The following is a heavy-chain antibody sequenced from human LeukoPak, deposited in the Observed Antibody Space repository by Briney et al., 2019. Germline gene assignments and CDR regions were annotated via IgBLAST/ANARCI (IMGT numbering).Heavy chain of an antibody. D-gene: IGHD3-22*01. Sequence: SETLSPTCTVSGGSISGYYWSWIRQSPGKALEWIGYIYYSGGTSYSPSLKSRITISLDTSQNQFSLTLGSVTAADTAIYYCARLGSYDTIGYFFKQWGQGMLVTVSS. CDR2: IYYSGGT. CDR3: ARLGSYDTIGYFFKQ. CDR1: GGSISGYY. J-gene: IGHJ4*02. V-gene: IGHV4-59*08.